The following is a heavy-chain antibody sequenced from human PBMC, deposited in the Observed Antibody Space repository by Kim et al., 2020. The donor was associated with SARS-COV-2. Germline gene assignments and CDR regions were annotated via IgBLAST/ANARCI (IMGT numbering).Heavy chain of an antibody. CDR1: GFTFSSYN. J-gene: IGHJ4*02. CDR2: ISSSGSTI. V-gene: IGHV3-48*02. Sequence: GGSLRLSCAASGFTFSSYNMNWVRQAPGKGLEWVSYISSSGSTIYYADSVKGRFTISRDNAKNSLYLQMNSLRDDDTAVYYCVGEDDISGNYWGQGTLVTVSS. D-gene: IGHD6-25*01. CDR3: VGEDDISGNY.